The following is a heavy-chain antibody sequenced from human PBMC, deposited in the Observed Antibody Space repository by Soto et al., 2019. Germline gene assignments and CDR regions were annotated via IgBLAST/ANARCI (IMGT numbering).Heavy chain of an antibody. CDR1: GGSISCGGYY. J-gene: IGHJ4*02. V-gene: IGHV4-31*03. D-gene: IGHD5-18*01. Sequence: SETLSLTCTVSGGSISCGGYYWSWIRQHPGKGLEWIGYIYYSGSTYYNPSLKSRVTISVDTSKNQFSLKLSSVTAADTAVYYCAREGPVAPREDVDTAMDYWGQGTLVTVSS. CDR2: IYYSGST. CDR3: AREGPVAPREDVDTAMDY.